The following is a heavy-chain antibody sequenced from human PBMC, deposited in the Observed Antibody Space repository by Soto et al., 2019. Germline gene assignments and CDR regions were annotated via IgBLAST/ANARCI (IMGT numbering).Heavy chain of an antibody. V-gene: IGHV6-1*01. CDR2: TYYRSRWYN. J-gene: IGHJ4*02. CDR3: ARELPYYARSDSYLDY. Sequence: SQTLSLPCAISGASVSGNSSACNWIRQSPSSGLEWLGRTYYRSRWYNDYAVSVKSRITVTPDTSKNQFSLHLNSVTPEDTAVYYCARELPYYARSDSYLDYWGQGALVPVSA. CDR1: GASVSGNSSA. D-gene: IGHD3-16*01.